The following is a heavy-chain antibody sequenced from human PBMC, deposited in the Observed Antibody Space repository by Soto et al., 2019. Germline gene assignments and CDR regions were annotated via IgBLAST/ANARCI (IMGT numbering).Heavy chain of an antibody. CDR2: ISAYNGNT. D-gene: IGHD3-10*01. J-gene: IGHJ6*02. Sequence: GASVKVSCKASGYTFTSYGISWVRQAPGQGLEWMGWISAYNGNTNYAQKLQGRVTMTTDTSTSTAYMELRSLRSDDTAVYYCARDSRFGEPSPYYYGMDVWGQGTTVTVSS. CDR1: GYTFTSYG. CDR3: ARDSRFGEPSPYYYGMDV. V-gene: IGHV1-18*01.